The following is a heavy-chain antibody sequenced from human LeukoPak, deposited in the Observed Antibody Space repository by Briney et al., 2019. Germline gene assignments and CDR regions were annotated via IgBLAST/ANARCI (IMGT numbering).Heavy chain of an antibody. D-gene: IGHD6-13*01. J-gene: IGHJ4*02. Sequence: ASVKVSCKASGYTFTNNGISWVRQAPGQGLEWMGWISAYNGDTNYAQKLQGRVTMTTDTSTSTAYMELRSLRSDDTAVYYCAVRNRSSWSPFDFWGQGTLVTVSS. V-gene: IGHV1-18*01. CDR3: AVRNRSSWSPFDF. CDR1: GYTFTNNG. CDR2: ISAYNGDT.